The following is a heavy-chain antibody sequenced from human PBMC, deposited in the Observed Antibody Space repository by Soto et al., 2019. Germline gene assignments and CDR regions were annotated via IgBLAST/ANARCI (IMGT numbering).Heavy chain of an antibody. CDR3: ARGHLAVVPVASWYSYMDV. V-gene: IGHV1-3*01. D-gene: IGHD2-2*01. CDR2: INAGNGNT. J-gene: IGHJ6*03. Sequence: QVQLVQSGAEVEKPGASVKVSCKASGYTFTNYAVHWVRQAPGQRLEWMGWINAGNGNTRYSQKFQGRVTITRDTSARTAYMELSSLRSEDTAVYYCARGHLAVVPVASWYSYMDVWGKGTTVTVAS. CDR1: GYTFTNYA.